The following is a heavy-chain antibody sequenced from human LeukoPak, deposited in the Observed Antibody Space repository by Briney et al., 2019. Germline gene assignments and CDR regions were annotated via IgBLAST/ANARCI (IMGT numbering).Heavy chain of an antibody. CDR2: XNPNSGNT. D-gene: IGHD5-18*01. J-gene: IGHJ4*02. CDR1: GYTFTSYD. V-gene: IGHV1-8*01. CDR3: ARIKRGYSYGNFDY. Sequence: ASVKVSCKASGYTFTSYDINWVRQATGQGLEWMGXXNPNSGNTGYAQKFQGRVTMTRNTSISTAYMELSSLRSEDTAVYYCARIKRGYSYGNFDYWGQGTLVTVSS.